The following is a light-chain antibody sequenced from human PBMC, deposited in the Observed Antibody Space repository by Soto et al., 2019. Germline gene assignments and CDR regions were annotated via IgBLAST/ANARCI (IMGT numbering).Light chain of an antibody. CDR1: SSDVGAHNL. J-gene: IGLJ1*01. CDR2: AVS. CDR3: CSLTTRDSHV. V-gene: IGLV2-14*01. Sequence: QSVLTQPASVSGSPGQSITISCSGTSSDVGAHNLVSWYQQHPSRAPKLMIYAVSNRPSGVSNRFSGSKSGNTASLTISGLQAEDEADYYCCSLTTRDSHVFGTGTKVTVL.